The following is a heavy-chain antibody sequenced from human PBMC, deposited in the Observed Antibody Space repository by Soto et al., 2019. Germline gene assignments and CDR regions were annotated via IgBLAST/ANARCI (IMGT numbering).Heavy chain of an antibody. V-gene: IGHV3-74*01. CDR2: IKGDGGST. Sequence: LRLSCAVSGFTFSSYWMHWVRQAPGKGLVWVARIKGDGGSTDYADSVKGRFAVSRDNSKNTLYLQMNSLRAEDTAVYYCAKVENIVVVVAAGFDPWGQGTLVTVSS. D-gene: IGHD2-15*01. CDR3: AKVENIVVVVAAGFDP. J-gene: IGHJ5*02. CDR1: GFTFSSYW.